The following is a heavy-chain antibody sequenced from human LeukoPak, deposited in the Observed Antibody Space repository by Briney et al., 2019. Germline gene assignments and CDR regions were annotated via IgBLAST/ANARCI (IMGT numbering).Heavy chain of an antibody. CDR3: AKVDYYDGSGYYYDAFDI. D-gene: IGHD3-22*01. CDR2: ISGSGGSA. CDR1: GFTFSSYA. Sequence: PGGSLRLSCAASGFTFSSYAMSWVRQAPGKGLEWVSGISGSGGSAYYADSVKGRFTISRDNSKNTLYLQVNSLRAEDTAVYYCAKVDYYDGSGYYYDAFDIWGQGAMVTVS. V-gene: IGHV3-23*01. J-gene: IGHJ3*02.